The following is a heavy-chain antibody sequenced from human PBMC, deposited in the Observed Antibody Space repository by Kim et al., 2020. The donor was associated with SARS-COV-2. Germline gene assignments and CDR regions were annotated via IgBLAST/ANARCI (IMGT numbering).Heavy chain of an antibody. CDR2: ISYDAAIK. J-gene: IGHJ6*02. V-gene: IGHV3-30-3*01. Sequence: GGSLRLSCLASGFNFSSYAMHWVRQTPGKGLDWVSTISYDAAIKSYSDSVRGRFTVSRDASRNTLFLQLNSLKTEDTAVYYCARDQDEFDIFVAMDVWG. D-gene: IGHD3-9*01. CDR3: ARDQDEFDIFVAMDV. CDR1: GFNFSSYA.